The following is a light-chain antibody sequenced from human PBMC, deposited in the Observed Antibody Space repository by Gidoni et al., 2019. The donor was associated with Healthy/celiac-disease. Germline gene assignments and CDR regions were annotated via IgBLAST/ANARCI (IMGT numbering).Light chain of an antibody. CDR2: PAS. CDR3: LQLRSYPLT. V-gene: IGKV1-9*01. J-gene: IGKJ4*01. CDR1: QGISSY. Sequence: IQLTQSPSSLSASVGDRVTITCRASQGISSYLAWYQQKPGRAPKLLIYPASTLQSGVPSRFSGSGSGTDFTLTISSLQSEDFATYFCLQLRSYPLTFXGXTTVEIK.